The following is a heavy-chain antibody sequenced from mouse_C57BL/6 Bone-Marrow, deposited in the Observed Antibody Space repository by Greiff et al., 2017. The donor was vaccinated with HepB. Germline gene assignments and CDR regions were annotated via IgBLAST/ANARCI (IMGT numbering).Heavy chain of an antibody. CDR2: IDPSDSYT. CDR3: ARSGEFFSIYYYGSSYVDY. V-gene: IGHV1-50*01. Sequence: QVQLQQPGAELVKPGASVKLSCKASGYTFTSYWMQWVKQRPGQGLEWIGEIDPSDSYTNYNQKFKGKATLTVETSSSTSYMQLSSLTSEDSAVCYCARSGEFFSIYYYGSSYVDYWGQGTTLTVTS. J-gene: IGHJ2*01. D-gene: IGHD1-1*01. CDR1: GYTFTSYW.